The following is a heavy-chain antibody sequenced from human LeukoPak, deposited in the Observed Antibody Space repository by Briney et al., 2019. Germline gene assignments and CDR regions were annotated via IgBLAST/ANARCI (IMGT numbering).Heavy chain of an antibody. J-gene: IGHJ4*02. CDR1: GFTFSNAW. CDR2: IKSKTDGGTT. D-gene: IGHD6-13*01. V-gene: IGHV3-15*01. Sequence: GGSLRLSCAASGFTFSNAWMSWVRQAPGKGLEWVGRIKSKTDGGTTDYAAPVKGRFTISRDDSKNTLYLQMNSLKTEDTALYYCTTIPGYSSSWSGWGQGTLVTVSS. CDR3: TTIPGYSSSWSG.